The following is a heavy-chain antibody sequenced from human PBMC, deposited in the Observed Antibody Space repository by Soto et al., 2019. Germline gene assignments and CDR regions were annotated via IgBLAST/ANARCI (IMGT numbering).Heavy chain of an antibody. CDR2: ISSSSSYI. J-gene: IGHJ3*02. CDR3: ARGQSYAPADAFDI. D-gene: IGHD3-16*01. Sequence: GGSLRLPCAASAFTFSSYSMNWVRQAPGKGLEWVSSISSSSSYIYYADSVKGRFTISRDNAKNSLYLQMNSLRAEDTAVYYCARGQSYAPADAFDIWGQGTMVAVS. CDR1: AFTFSSYS. V-gene: IGHV3-21*01.